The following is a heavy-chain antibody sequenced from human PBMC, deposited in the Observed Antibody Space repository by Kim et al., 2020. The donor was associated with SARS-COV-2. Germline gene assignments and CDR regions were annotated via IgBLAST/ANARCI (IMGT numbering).Heavy chain of an antibody. Sequence: GGSLRLSCAASGFTFSSYAMHWVRQAPGKGLEWVAVISYDGSNKYYADSVKGRFTISRDNSKNTLYLQMNSLRAEDTAVYYCATGGGYSSSWSDYYYYYGMDVWGQGTTVTVSS. D-gene: IGHD6-13*01. CDR1: GFTFSSYA. CDR2: ISYDGSNK. V-gene: IGHV3-30-3*01. CDR3: ATGGGYSSSWSDYYYYYGMDV. J-gene: IGHJ6*02.